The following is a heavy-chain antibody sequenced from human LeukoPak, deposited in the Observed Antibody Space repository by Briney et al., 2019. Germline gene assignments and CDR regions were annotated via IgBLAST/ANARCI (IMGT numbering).Heavy chain of an antibody. J-gene: IGHJ4*02. D-gene: IGHD5-12*01. V-gene: IGHV4-31*03. CDR3: ARGMRGYDLYYFDY. CDR2: IYYSGST. Sequence: SETLSLTCTVSGGSISSGGYYWSWLRQHPGKGLEWIGYIYYSGSTYYNPSLKSRFTISVHTSKNQFSLKLSSVTAADTAVYYCARGMRGYDLYYFDYWGQGTLVTVSS. CDR1: GGSISSGGYY.